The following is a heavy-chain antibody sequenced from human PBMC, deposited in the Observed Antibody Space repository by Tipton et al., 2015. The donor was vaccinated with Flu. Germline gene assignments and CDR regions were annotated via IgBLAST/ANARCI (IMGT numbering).Heavy chain of an antibody. J-gene: IGHJ4*02. Sequence: QLVQSGGEVKKPGASVKVSCKASGYSLSSYPISWVRQAPGQGLEWMGGIITIFGTTEYAQKFQGRVTITADTSTAYMELSSLSSEDTAVYYCARAIAAVDSYWGQGTLVTVSA. V-gene: IGHV1-69*13. CDR2: IITIFGTT. CDR1: GYSLSSYP. D-gene: IGHD6-13*01. CDR3: ARAIAAVDSY.